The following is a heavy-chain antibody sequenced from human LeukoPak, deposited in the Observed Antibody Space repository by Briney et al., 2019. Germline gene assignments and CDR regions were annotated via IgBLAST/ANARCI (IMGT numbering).Heavy chain of an antibody. CDR1: GGSFSGYY. D-gene: IGHD1-1*01. Sequence: SETLSLTCAVYGGSFSGYYWSWIRQPPGKGLEWIGEINHSGSTNYNPSLKSRVTISVDTSKNQFSLQLNSVTPEDTAVYYCARGQREIIYFQHWGQGTLVTVSS. CDR2: INHSGST. J-gene: IGHJ1*01. CDR3: ARGQREIIYFQH. V-gene: IGHV4-34*01.